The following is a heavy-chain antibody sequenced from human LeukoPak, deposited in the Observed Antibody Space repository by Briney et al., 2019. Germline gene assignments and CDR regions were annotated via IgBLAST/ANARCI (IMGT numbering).Heavy chain of an antibody. D-gene: IGHD3-9*01. V-gene: IGHV4-39*07. CDR1: SDSISSSNSY. J-gene: IGHJ4*02. CDR3: ASYDILTGYYDY. Sequence: SETLSLTCTVSSDSISSSNSYRGWIRQPPGKGLEWIGSLYYSGSSYYNPSLKSRVTISVDTSKNQFSLKLSSVTAADTAVYYCASYDILTGYYDYWGQGTLVTVSS. CDR2: LYYSGSS.